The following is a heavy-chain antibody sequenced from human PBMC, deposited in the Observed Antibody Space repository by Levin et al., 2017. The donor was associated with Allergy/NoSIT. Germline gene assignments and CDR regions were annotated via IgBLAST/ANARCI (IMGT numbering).Heavy chain of an antibody. J-gene: IGHJ3*02. V-gene: IGHV3-53*01. Sequence: SCAASGFTVSSNYMSWVRQAPGKGLEWVSVIYSGGSTYYADSVKGRFTISRDNSKNTLYLQMNSLRAEDTAVYYCASSVDIVATIKGDDAFDIWGQGTMVTVSS. CDR2: IYSGGST. CDR1: GFTVSSNY. D-gene: IGHD5-12*01. CDR3: ASSVDIVATIKGDDAFDI.